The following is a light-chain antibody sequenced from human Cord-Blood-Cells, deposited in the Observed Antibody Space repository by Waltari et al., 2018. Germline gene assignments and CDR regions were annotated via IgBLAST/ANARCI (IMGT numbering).Light chain of an antibody. CDR1: QSVSSN. Sequence: EIVMTQSPAPLSVSPGERANLSCRASQSVSSNLAWYQQKPGQAPRLLIYGASTRATGIPARFSGSGSGTEFTLTISSLQSEDFAVYYCQQYNNWLITFGQGTRLEIK. CDR2: GAS. CDR3: QQYNNWLIT. V-gene: IGKV3-15*01. J-gene: IGKJ5*01.